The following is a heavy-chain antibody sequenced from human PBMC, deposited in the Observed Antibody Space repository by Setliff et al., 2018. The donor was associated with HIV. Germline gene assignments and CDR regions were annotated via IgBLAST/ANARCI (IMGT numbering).Heavy chain of an antibody. CDR2: IYNRAST. CDR3: AREESTEDYGSGSYGPTFPPPLIY. D-gene: IGHD3-10*01. V-gene: IGHV4-59*12. J-gene: IGHJ4*02. CDR1: GDSISTDY. Sequence: SETLSLTCTVSGDSISTDYWTWIRQPPGKGLAWIGYIYNRASTRYNPPLKSRVTLSVATSKNQFSLQLSSVTAADTAVSYCAREESTEDYGSGSYGPTFPPPLIYWGQGTLVTVSS.